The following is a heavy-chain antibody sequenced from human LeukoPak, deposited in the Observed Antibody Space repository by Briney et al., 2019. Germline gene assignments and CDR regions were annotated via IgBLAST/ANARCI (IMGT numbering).Heavy chain of an antibody. Sequence: GGALRLSCAASGFTFSSYWMCWVRQAPGKGLEWVANIKQDGSEKYYVESLKGRFTISRDNAKNSLYLQMNSLRAEDTAVYYCASWRWLQSDVDYWGQGTLVTVSS. D-gene: IGHD5-24*01. CDR2: IKQDGSEK. CDR1: GFTFSSYW. J-gene: IGHJ4*02. V-gene: IGHV3-7*01. CDR3: ASWRWLQSDVDY.